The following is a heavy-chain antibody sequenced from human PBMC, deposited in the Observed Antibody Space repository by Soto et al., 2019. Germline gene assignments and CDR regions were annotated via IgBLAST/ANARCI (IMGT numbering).Heavy chain of an antibody. CDR1: GFTFNKYA. CDR2: ISYHGSNK. D-gene: IGHD2-15*01. Sequence: QVQLVDSWGGVVQPGRSLRLSCAVSGFTFNKYAMHWLRQAPVKGLEWVAVISYHGSNKYYADSVKGRLTISRANSKNTLDLRMNSLRAEDTAVCYSERDPSYCSGGSCYRMDVWGQGTTVTVSS. J-gene: IGHJ6*02. CDR3: ERDPSYCSGGSCYRMDV. V-gene: IGHV3-30-3*01.